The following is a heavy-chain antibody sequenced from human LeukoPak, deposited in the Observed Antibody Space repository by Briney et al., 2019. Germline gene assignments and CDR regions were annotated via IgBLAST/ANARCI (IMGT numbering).Heavy chain of an antibody. D-gene: IGHD3-16*01. CDR1: GLTVSGNY. J-gene: IGHJ6*03. CDR3: ARDPRRITDAYYSYYMDV. Sequence: GGSLRLPCATSGLTVSGNYMSWVRQAPGKGLEWVSVIYSSGSASYADSVKGRFTISRDNSRNTLYLQMNSLRAEDTAVYYCARDPRRITDAYYSYYMDVWGKGTTVTVSS. CDR2: IYSSGSA. V-gene: IGHV3-53*01.